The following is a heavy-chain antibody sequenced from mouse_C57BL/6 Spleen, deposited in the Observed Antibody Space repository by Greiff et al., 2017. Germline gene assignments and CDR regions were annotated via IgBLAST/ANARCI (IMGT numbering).Heavy chain of an antibody. J-gene: IGHJ2*01. Sequence: VQLQQSGAELVRPGASVTLSCKASGYTFTDYEMHWVKQTPVHGLEWIGAIDPETGGTAYNQKFKGKAILTADKSSSTAYMELRSLTSEDSAVYYCTREEVTTVVAHYFDNWGQGTTLTVSS. CDR1: GYTFTDYE. CDR3: TREEVTTVVAHYFDN. CDR2: IDPETGGT. D-gene: IGHD1-1*01. V-gene: IGHV1-15*01.